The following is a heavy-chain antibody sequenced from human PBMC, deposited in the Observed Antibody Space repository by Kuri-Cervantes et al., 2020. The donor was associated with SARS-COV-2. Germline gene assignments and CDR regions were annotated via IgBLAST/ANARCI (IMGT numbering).Heavy chain of an antibody. CDR1: GYTLTELS. J-gene: IGHJ4*02. V-gene: IGHV1-24*01. Sequence: ASVKVSCKVSGYTLTELSMHWVRQAPGKGLEWMGGFDPEDGETIYAQKFQGRVTMTEDTSTDTAYMELSSLRSEDTAVYYCAKDPGDSSGWLNYFDYWGQGTRVTVSS. D-gene: IGHD6-19*01. CDR2: FDPEDGET. CDR3: AKDPGDSSGWLNYFDY.